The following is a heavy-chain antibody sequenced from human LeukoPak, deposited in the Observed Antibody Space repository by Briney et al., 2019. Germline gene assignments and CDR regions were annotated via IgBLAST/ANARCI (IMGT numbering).Heavy chain of an antibody. D-gene: IGHD5-18*01. V-gene: IGHV4-34*01. CDR3: ARTMPLYSHGLENYFDY. CDR1: GGSFSGYC. J-gene: IGHJ4*02. Sequence: SETLSLTCAVYGGSFSGYCWSWIRQPPGKGLEWIGEINHSGSTNYNPSLKSRVTMSVDTSKNQFSLKLSSVTAADTAVYYCARTMPLYSHGLENYFDYWGQGTLVTVSS. CDR2: INHSGST.